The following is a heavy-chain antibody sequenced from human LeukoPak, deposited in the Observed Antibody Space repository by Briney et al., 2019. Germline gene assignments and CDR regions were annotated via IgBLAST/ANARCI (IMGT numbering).Heavy chain of an antibody. CDR3: ARGGPDYGHNWFDP. Sequence: KPSQTLSLTCPVSGGSISSGDYYWSWIRQPPGKGLEWIGYIYYSGSTYYNPSLKSRVTISVDTSKNQFSLKLSSVTAADTAVYYCARGGPDYGHNWFDPWGQGTLVTVSS. J-gene: IGHJ5*02. D-gene: IGHD4-17*01. CDR2: IYYSGST. V-gene: IGHV4-30-4*01. CDR1: GGSISSGDYY.